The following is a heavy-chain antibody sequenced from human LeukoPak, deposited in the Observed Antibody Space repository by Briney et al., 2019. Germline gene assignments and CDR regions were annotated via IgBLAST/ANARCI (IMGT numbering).Heavy chain of an antibody. CDR1: GVSICYYW. Sequence: GGSLRLSCAASGVSICYYWMSCVREAPGEGLERVANIKQDGSEKFYVDSVNGRFTISRDNAKNSLYLQMNSLRAEDTAVYYCARLVRSGTYPYYYYAMDVWGQGTTVTVSS. D-gene: IGHD1-26*01. CDR2: IKQDGSEK. V-gene: IGHV3-7*01. J-gene: IGHJ6*02. CDR3: ARLVRSGTYPYYYYAMDV.